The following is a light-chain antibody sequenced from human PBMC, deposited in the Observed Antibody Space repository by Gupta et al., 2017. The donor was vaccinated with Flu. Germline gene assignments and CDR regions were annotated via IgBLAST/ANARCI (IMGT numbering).Light chain of an antibody. CDR3: QQSYSNPWT. Sequence: DIQMTQSPSSLSASVGDRVTITCRASQSISSYLNWYQHKPGKAPRLLIYAASSLQSGVPSRFSGSGSGTDFTLTISSLQPEDFAVYYCQQSYSNPWTFGQGTKVEIK. CDR1: QSISSY. CDR2: AAS. V-gene: IGKV1-39*01. J-gene: IGKJ1*01.